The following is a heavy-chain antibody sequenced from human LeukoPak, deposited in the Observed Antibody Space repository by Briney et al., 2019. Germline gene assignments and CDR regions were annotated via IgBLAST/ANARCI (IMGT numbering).Heavy chain of an antibody. Sequence: SETLSLTCAVYGGSFSGYYWSWIRQPPGKGLEWIGEINHSGSTNYSPSLKSRVTISVDTSKNQFSLKLSSVTAADTAVYYCARGGPNTSQTRGYSYGKFDYWGQGTLVTVSS. CDR1: GGSFSGYY. D-gene: IGHD5-18*01. J-gene: IGHJ4*02. CDR3: ARGGPNTSQTRGYSYGKFDY. CDR2: INHSGST. V-gene: IGHV4-34*01.